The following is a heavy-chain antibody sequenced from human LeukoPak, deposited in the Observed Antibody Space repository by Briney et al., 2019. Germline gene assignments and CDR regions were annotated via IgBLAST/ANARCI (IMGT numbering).Heavy chain of an antibody. Sequence: SETLSLTCTVSGGSISSSSYYWGWIRQPPGKGLEWIGSIYYSGSTYYNPSLKSRVTISVDTSKNQFSLKLSSVTAADTAVYYCARHVRWELRGKMYYFDYWGQGTLVTVSS. V-gene: IGHV4-39*01. CDR3: ARHVRWELRGKMYYFDY. CDR2: IYYSGST. CDR1: GGSISSSSYY. D-gene: IGHD1-26*01. J-gene: IGHJ4*02.